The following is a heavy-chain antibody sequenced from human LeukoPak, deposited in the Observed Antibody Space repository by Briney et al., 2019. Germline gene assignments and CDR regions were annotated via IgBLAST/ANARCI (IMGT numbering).Heavy chain of an antibody. J-gene: IGHJ4*02. D-gene: IGHD3-22*01. V-gene: IGHV3-48*01. CDR3: AKVFPYYDSSGRYFDY. Sequence: PGGSLRLSCAASGFTFSSYSMNWVRQAPGKGLEWVSYISSSSSTIYYADSVKGRFTISRDNSKNTLYLQMNSLRAEDTAVYYCAKVFPYYDSSGRYFDYWGQGTLVTVSS. CDR1: GFTFSSYS. CDR2: ISSSSSTI.